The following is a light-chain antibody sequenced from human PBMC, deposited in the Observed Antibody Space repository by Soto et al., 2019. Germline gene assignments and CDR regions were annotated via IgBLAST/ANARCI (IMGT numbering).Light chain of an antibody. CDR3: QHYGRSLWT. CDR1: QTVTSSY. J-gene: IGKJ1*01. Sequence: EIVLTQSPATLSLSPGDSVTLSCRASQTVTSSYLAWYQQKPGQAPRLLIFGASNRATDIPDRFSGSGSGTDFTLTISRLEPEDFAVYYCQHYGRSLWTFGQGTKVDIK. CDR2: GAS. V-gene: IGKV3-20*01.